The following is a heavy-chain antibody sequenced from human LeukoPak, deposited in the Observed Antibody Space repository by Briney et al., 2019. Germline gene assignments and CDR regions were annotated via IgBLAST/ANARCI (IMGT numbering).Heavy chain of an antibody. CDR2: IYHSGST. D-gene: IGHD6-6*01. V-gene: IGHV4-30-2*01. CDR1: GGSISSGGYY. Sequence: SETLSLTCTVSGGSISSGGYYWSWIRQPPGKGLEWIGYIYHSGSTYYNPSLKSRVTISVDRSKNQFSLRLSSVTAADTAVYYCARDSSSWRSYFDYWGQGTLVTVSS. CDR3: ARDSSSWRSYFDY. J-gene: IGHJ4*02.